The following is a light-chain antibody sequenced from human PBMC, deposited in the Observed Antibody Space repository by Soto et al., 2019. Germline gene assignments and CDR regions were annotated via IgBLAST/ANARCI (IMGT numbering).Light chain of an antibody. J-gene: IGLJ1*01. CDR3: CAYAATYTYV. CDR2: QGY. Sequence: QSALTQPASVSWSPGQSITISCTVTSSDVGKYNLVSWYQQHPGKAPKVMILQGYKRPSGVSNRFSGSKFGNTASLTISGLQAEDEAEYYCCAYAATYTYVFGTGTKVTVL. V-gene: IGLV2-23*01. CDR1: SSDVGKYNL.